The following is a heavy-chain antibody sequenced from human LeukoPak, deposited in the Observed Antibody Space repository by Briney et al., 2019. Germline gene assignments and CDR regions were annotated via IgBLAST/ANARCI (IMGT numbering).Heavy chain of an antibody. V-gene: IGHV4-61*02. J-gene: IGHJ6*02. CDR2: IYTSGST. CDR1: GGSISSGSYY. D-gene: IGHD2-15*01. CDR3: ASVGWPAGWFYYYGMDV. Sequence: SETLSLTCTVSGGSISSGSYYWSWIRQPAGKGLEWIGRIYTSGSTNYNPSLKSRVTISVDTSKNQFSLKLSSVTAADTAVYYCASVGWPAGWFYYYGMDVWGQGTTVTVSS.